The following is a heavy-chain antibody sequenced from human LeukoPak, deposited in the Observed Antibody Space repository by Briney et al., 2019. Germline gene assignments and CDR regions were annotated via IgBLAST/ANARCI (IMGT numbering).Heavy chain of an antibody. CDR3: ARKPATDILTGLGFDY. Sequence: PSETLSLTCAVYGGSFSGYYWSWIRQPPGKGLEWIGEINHSGSTNYNPSLKSRVTISVDKSKNQFSLKLSSVTAADTAVYYCARKPATDILTGLGFDYWGQGTLVTVSS. J-gene: IGHJ4*02. V-gene: IGHV4-34*01. CDR2: INHSGST. D-gene: IGHD3-9*01. CDR1: GGSFSGYY.